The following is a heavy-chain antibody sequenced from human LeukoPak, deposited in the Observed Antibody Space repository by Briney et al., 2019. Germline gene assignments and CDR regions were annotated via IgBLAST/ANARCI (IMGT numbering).Heavy chain of an antibody. Sequence: GGSLRLSCAASGLTFSSYWMYWARQAPGKGLVSVSRINSDGSSTSYADSVKGRFTISRDNAKNTLYLQKNSLRAEDTAVYHCVRGTGYNVFDYWGQGTLVTVSS. CDR1: GLTFSSYW. J-gene: IGHJ4*02. CDR2: INSDGSST. CDR3: VRGTGYNVFDY. D-gene: IGHD1-1*01. V-gene: IGHV3-74*01.